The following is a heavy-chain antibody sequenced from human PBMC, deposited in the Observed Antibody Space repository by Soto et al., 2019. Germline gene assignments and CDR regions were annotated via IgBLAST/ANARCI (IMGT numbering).Heavy chain of an antibody. CDR1: GYSFTIYW. J-gene: IGHJ6*02. V-gene: IGHV5-10-1*01. CDR2: IDPSDSYT. CDR3: ARLNRSSGWYRYYYYYGMDV. Sequence: GESLKISCNGSGYSFTIYWISWVRQMPGKGLEWMGRIDPSDSYTNYSPSLQGHVTISADKSISTAYLQWSSLKASDTAMYYCARLNRSSGWYRYYYYYGMDVWGQGTTVTVSS. D-gene: IGHD6-19*01.